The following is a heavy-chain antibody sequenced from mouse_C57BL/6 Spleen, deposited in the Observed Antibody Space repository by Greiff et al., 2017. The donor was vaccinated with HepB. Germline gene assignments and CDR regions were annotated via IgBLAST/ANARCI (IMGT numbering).Heavy chain of an antibody. D-gene: IGHD2-12*01. CDR3: ARSPYYKGYFDV. CDR2: IHPNSGST. J-gene: IGHJ1*03. CDR1: GYTFTSYW. V-gene: IGHV1-64*01. Sequence: VQLQQPGAELVKPGASVKLSCKASGYTFTSYWMHWVKQRPGQGLEWIGMIHPNSGSTNYNEKFKSKATLTVDKSSSTAYMQLSSLTSEDSAVYYCARSPYYKGYFDVWGTGTTVTVSS.